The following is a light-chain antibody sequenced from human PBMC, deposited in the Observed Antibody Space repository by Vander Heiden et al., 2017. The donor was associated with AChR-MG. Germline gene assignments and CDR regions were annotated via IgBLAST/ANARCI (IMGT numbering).Light chain of an antibody. CDR1: SSHVGNNY. J-gene: IGLJ1*01. CDR2: DDD. Sequence: SVLTQPPSVSAAPGQLATIPCSCSSSHVGNNYVSWYQQVPGTAPKLLIYDDDKRPAGIPGRFSGSKSGTSATLVITGLQAGDEADYYCGAWDSGQSAGVFGTGTKVTV. V-gene: IGLV1-51*01. CDR3: GAWDSGQSAGV.